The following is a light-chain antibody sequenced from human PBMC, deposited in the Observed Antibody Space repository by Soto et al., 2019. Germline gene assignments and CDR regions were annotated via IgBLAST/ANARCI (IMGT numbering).Light chain of an antibody. CDR3: QSYDSSLSGYV. CDR2: ENN. Sequence: QSVLTQPPSVSEAPGQRVTTSCTGRSSNIGAGYEAHWYQQVPGTAPKLLIYENNNRPAGVPDRFSGSKSGTSASLDSTGLQAEDEAEYYCQSYDSSLSGYVFGTGTKLTVL. J-gene: IGLJ1*01. V-gene: IGLV1-40*01. CDR1: SSNIGAGYE.